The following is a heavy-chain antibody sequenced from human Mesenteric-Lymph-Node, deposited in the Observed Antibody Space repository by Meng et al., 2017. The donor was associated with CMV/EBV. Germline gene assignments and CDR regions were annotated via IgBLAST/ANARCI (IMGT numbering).Heavy chain of an antibody. CDR3: ARGLLYCTSCYHY. V-gene: IGHV4-39*07. D-gene: IGHD2-2*01. CDR1: GGSISGSTTYY. CDR2: IYYSGST. Sequence: SETLSLTCTVSGGSISGSTTYYWGWIRQPPGKGLEWIGSIYYSGSTYYNPSLKSRVTISVDTSKNQFSLKLSSVTAADAAVYYCARGLLYCTSCYHYWGQGTLVTVSS. J-gene: IGHJ4*02.